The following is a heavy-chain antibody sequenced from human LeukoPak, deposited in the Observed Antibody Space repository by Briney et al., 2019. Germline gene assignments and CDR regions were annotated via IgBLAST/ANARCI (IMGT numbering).Heavy chain of an antibody. CDR3: ARVFVSGSSYGMDV. Sequence: PGGSLRLSCAASGFTFSSYSMNWVRQAPGKGLEWVSSISSSSSYIYYADSVKGRFTISRDNAKNSLYLQMNSLRAEDTAGYYCARVFVSGSSYGMDVWGQGTTVTVSS. CDR2: ISSSSSYI. CDR1: GFTFSSYS. D-gene: IGHD3-10*01. V-gene: IGHV3-21*01. J-gene: IGHJ6*02.